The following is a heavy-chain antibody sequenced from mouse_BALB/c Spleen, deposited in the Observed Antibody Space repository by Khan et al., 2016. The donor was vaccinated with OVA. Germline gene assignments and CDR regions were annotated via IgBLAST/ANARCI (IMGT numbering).Heavy chain of an antibody. CDR2: INPSNGYT. V-gene: IGHV1-4*01. CDR1: GYTFTSYS. J-gene: IGHJ4*01. CDR3: ATDFHYHGSRWALDY. D-gene: IGHD1-1*01. Sequence: VELVESGAELARPGASVKMSCKAPGYTFTSYSMHWIKQRPGQGLEWIGNINPSNGYTNPNQKFRDKATLTADKSSSTAYMQLSSLTSEDSAVYYWATDFHYHGSRWALDYWGQGTSVTVSS.